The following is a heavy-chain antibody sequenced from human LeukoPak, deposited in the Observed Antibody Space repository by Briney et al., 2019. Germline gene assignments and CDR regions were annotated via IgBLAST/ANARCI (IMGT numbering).Heavy chain of an antibody. CDR2: IFGSGST. Sequence: SETLSLTCTVSGGSISSYYWSWIRQPAREGLEWIGRIFGSGSTNYNPSLKSRLTMSVDTSKNQFSPKLTSVTAADTAVYYCARGSGSYPPLDYWGQGTLVTVFS. CDR3: ARGSGSYPPLDY. J-gene: IGHJ4*02. D-gene: IGHD3-10*01. V-gene: IGHV4-4*07. CDR1: GGSISSYY.